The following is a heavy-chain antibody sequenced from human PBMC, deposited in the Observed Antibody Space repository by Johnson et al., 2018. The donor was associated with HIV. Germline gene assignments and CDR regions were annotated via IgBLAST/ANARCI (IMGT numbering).Heavy chain of an antibody. Sequence: VQLVESGGGLVQPGGSLRLSCAASGFTFSSYWMHWVRQAPGKGLVWVSRINGDGSSTSYADSVKGRFTISRDNSKNTLYLQMNSLRAEDTAVYYCARDGGETVVGSGAFDIWGQGTMVTVSS. V-gene: IGHV3-74*01. D-gene: IGHD4-23*01. CDR2: INGDGSST. CDR1: GFTFSSYW. J-gene: IGHJ3*02. CDR3: ARDGGETVVGSGAFDI.